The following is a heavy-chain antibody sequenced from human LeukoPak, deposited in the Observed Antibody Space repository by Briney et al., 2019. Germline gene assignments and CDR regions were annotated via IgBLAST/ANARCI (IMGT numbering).Heavy chain of an antibody. CDR1: GFTFNNYA. Sequence: GGSLRLSCAASGFTFNNYAMNWVRQAPGKGLEWVSSISGGGETTYYADSAKGRFTISRDNSQNTLYLQMNSLRAEDTAAYYCARDYAGYVGYFFFDYWGQGTLVTVSS. J-gene: IGHJ4*02. CDR3: ARDYAGYVGYFFFDY. CDR2: ISGGGETT. D-gene: IGHD4-17*01. V-gene: IGHV3-23*01.